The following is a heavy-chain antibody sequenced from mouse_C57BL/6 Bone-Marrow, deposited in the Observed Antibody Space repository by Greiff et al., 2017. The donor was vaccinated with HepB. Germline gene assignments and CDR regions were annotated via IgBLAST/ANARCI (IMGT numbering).Heavy chain of an antibody. J-gene: IGHJ1*03. Sequence: VQLKQSGPELVKPGASVKIPCKASGYTFTDYNMDWVKQSHGKSLEWIGDINPNNGGTIYNQKFKGKATLTVDKSSSTAYMELRSLTSEDTAVYYCARRGYYGFFFDVWGTGTTVTVSS. D-gene: IGHD1-1*01. CDR3: ARRGYYGFFFDV. V-gene: IGHV1-18*01. CDR1: GYTFTDYN. CDR2: INPNNGGT.